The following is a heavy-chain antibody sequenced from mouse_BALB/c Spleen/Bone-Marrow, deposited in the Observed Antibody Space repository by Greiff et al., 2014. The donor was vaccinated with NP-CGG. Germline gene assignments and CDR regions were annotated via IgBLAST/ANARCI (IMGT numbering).Heavy chain of an antibody. D-gene: IGHD2-4*01. V-gene: IGHV5-17*02. CDR2: ISSGSSTI. J-gene: IGHJ4*01. CDR3: ARDDYDYAMDY. CDR1: GFTFSSFG. Sequence: EVQLVESGGGLVQPGGSRKLSCAASGFTFSSFGMHWVRQAPEKGLEWVAYISSGSSTIYYADTVKGRFTISRDNPKNTLFLQRTILRSEDTAMYYCARDDYDYAMDYWGQGTSVTVSS.